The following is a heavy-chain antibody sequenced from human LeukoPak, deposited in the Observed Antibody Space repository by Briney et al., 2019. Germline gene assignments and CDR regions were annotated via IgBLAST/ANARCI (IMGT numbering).Heavy chain of an antibody. J-gene: IGHJ5*02. V-gene: IGHV3-7*01. Sequence: GGSLRLSCVASGFTFPNYWMSWVRQAPEKGLEWVANIKQDGRVKQYVDSMKGRFTISRDNAKNSLYLQMNSLRAEDTAVYYCAKDPYGSGSYNWFDPWGQGTLVTVSS. D-gene: IGHD3-10*01. CDR1: GFTFPNYW. CDR2: IKQDGRVK. CDR3: AKDPYGSGSYNWFDP.